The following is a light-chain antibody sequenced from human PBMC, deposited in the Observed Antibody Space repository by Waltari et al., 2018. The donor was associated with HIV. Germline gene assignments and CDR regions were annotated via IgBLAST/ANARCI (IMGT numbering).Light chain of an antibody. CDR3: QQAVSFPLA. CDR1: QDLRGS. Sequence: DIQVTQSPSFVSASVGDTVVLICRASQDLRGSLAWCRQEPGEAPKLLIYGAATLQRGVPSRFRGSGSGRLFTLTISSLQPEDFATYYCQQAVSFPLAFGGGTKVEI. V-gene: IGKV1D-12*01. CDR2: GAA. J-gene: IGKJ4*01.